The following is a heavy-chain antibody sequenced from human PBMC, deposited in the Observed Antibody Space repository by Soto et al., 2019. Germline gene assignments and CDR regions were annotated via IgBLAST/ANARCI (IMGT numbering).Heavy chain of an antibody. CDR1: GYTFTSYD. Sequence: ASVKVSCKASGYTFTSYDINWVRQATGQGLEWMGWMNPNSGNTGYAQKFQGRVTMTRNTSISTAYMELSSLRSEDTAVYYCARGYVSFGYGIVEYFQHWGQGTLVTVSS. CDR3: ARGYVSFGYGIVEYFQH. V-gene: IGHV1-8*01. D-gene: IGHD5-12*01. J-gene: IGHJ1*01. CDR2: MNPNSGNT.